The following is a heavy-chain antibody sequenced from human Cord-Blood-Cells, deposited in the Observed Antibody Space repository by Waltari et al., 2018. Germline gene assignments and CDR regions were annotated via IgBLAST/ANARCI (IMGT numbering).Heavy chain of an antibody. CDR2: SNPNSGGT. J-gene: IGHJ4*02. Sequence: QVQLVQSGAEVKKPGASVKVSCKASGYPFTGYYMHWVRQAPGQGLEWMGWSNPNSGGTNYAQKFQGRVTMTRDTSIRTAYMERSRLRSDDTAVYYCARDLRTGTTYFDYWGQGTLVTVSS. D-gene: IGHD1-7*01. CDR3: ARDLRTGTTYFDY. CDR1: GYPFTGYY. V-gene: IGHV1-2*02.